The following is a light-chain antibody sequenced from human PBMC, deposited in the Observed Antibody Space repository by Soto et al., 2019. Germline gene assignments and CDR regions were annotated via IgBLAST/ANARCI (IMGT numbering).Light chain of an antibody. V-gene: IGKV3-20*01. J-gene: IGKJ2*01. CDR2: GPS. Sequence: EIVLTQSPGTLSLSPGERATLSCRASQSVARSYLAWYQQKPGQAPRLLIYGPSTRATGIPDRFSGSGSGTDFTLTISRLEPEDFAVYYCQQYGSSETFGQGTKLEIK. CDR1: QSVARSY. CDR3: QQYGSSET.